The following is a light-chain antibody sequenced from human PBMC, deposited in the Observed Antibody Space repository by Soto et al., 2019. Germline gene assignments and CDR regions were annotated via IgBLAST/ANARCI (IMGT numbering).Light chain of an antibody. CDR3: QQRNSWPPTFT. CDR2: SAS. V-gene: IGKV3-15*01. J-gene: IGKJ5*01. Sequence: EIVMTQSPATLSVSPGERATLSCRASQSVSSKLAWYQQRPGQAPRLLIYSASTRATGIPARFSGSGSGTDFTLTISSLEPEDFAVYYCQQRNSWPPTFTFGQGTRLEIK. CDR1: QSVSSK.